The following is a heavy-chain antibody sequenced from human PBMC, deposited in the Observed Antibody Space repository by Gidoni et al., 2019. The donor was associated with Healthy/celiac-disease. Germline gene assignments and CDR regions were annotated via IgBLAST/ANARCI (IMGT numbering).Heavy chain of an antibody. J-gene: IGHJ6*02. CDR1: GFTFSSYA. CDR2: ISGSGGST. D-gene: IGHD4-17*01. Sequence: EVQLLESGGGLVQPGGSLRLSCAASGFTFSSYAMSWVRQAPGKGLEWVSAISGSGGSTYYADSVKGRFTISRDNSKNTLYLQMNSLRAEDTAVYYCAKDLHRDYPLHYYYGMDVWGQGTTVTVSS. CDR3: AKDLHRDYPLHYYYGMDV. V-gene: IGHV3-23*01.